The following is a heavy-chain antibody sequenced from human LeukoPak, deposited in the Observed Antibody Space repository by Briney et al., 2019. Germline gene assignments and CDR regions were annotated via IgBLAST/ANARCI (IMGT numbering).Heavy chain of an antibody. CDR1: GGTFSSYA. V-gene: IGHV1-2*02. CDR2: INPNSGGT. CDR3: AREPSGSPYYFDY. Sequence: ASVKVSCKASGGTFSSYAISWVRQAPGQGLEWMGWINPNSGGTNYAQKFQGRVTMTRDTSISTAYMELSRLRSDDTAVYYCAREPSGSPYYFDYWGQGTLVTVSS. J-gene: IGHJ4*02. D-gene: IGHD3-10*01.